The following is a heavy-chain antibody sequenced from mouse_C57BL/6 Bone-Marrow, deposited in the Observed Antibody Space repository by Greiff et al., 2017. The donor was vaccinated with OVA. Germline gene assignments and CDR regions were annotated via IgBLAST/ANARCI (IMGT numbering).Heavy chain of an antibody. CDR2: IYPGNGDT. J-gene: IGHJ1*03. V-gene: IGHV1-12*01. CDR1: GYTFTSYY. D-gene: IGHD2-3*01. Sequence: QVQLQQSGAELVRPGASVKMSCKASGYTFTSYYMHCVKQTPRQGLAWIGAIYPGNGDTSYNQKFKGKATLTVDKSSSTAYMQLSSLTSEDSAVYFCARAGYFNWYFDVWGTGTTVTVSS. CDR3: ARAGYFNWYFDV.